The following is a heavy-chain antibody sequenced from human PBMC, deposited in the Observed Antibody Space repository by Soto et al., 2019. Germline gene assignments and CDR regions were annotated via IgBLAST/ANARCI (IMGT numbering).Heavy chain of an antibody. CDR2: ISRSGTTM. V-gene: IGHV3-48*01. Sequence: EVQLVESGGGLVQPGGSLRLSCAASGFIFSRYNMHWVRQAPGKGLEWLSYISRSGTTMYYADSVRGRFTISRDNAKNSLYLQINTLIVEDTAVYYCARPDYYDPTGYFEDWGQGTLVTVSS. CDR3: ARPDYYDPTGYFED. J-gene: IGHJ4*02. D-gene: IGHD3-22*01. CDR1: GFIFSRYN.